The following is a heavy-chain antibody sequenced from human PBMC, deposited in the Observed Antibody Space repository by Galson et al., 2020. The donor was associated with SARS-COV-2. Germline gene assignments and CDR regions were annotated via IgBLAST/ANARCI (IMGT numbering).Heavy chain of an antibody. CDR3: AINTYLFDYYYGMDV. J-gene: IGHJ6*02. D-gene: IGHD3-10*02. CDR2: ISAYNGNT. Sequence: ASVKVSCKASGYTFTSYGISWVRQAPGQGLEWMGWISAYNGNTNYAQKLQGRVTMTTDTSTSTAYMELRSLRSDDTAVYYCAINTYLFDYYYGMDVWGQGTTVTVSS. CDR1: GYTFTSYG. V-gene: IGHV1-18*01.